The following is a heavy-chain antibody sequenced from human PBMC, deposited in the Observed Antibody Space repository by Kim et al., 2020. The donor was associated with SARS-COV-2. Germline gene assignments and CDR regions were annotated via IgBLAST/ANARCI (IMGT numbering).Heavy chain of an antibody. V-gene: IGHV1-3*01. Sequence: ASVKVSCKASGYTFTSYAMHWVRQAPGQRLEWMGWMNAGNGNTKYSQKFQGRVTITRDTSASTAYMELSSLRSEDTAVYYCARDLPIAVAGLYASWPMIFDYWGQGTLVTVSS. D-gene: IGHD6-19*01. CDR3: ARDLPIAVAGLYASWPMIFDY. J-gene: IGHJ4*02. CDR2: MNAGNGNT. CDR1: GYTFTSYA.